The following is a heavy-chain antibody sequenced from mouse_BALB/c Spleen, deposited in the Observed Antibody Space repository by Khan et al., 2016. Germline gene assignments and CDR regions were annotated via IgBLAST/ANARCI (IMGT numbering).Heavy chain of an antibody. CDR3: ASSTQSFYAMDY. CDR1: GYSFTSYY. D-gene: IGHD1-1*01. Sequence: VQLQQSGPELMKPGASVKISCKASGYSFTSYYMHWVKQSHGKSLEWIGYIDPLNGGTSYNQKFKGKATLTVDKSSSTAYMHLSSLTSEDSAVYYCASSTQSFYAMDYWGQGTSVTVSS. V-gene: IGHV1S135*01. CDR2: IDPLNGGT. J-gene: IGHJ4*01.